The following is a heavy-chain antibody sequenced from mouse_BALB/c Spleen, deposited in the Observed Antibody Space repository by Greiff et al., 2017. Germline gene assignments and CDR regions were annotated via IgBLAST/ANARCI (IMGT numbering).Heavy chain of an antibody. Sequence: VQLQQSGAELVKPGASVKLSCTASGFTIKDTYMHWVKQRPEQGLEWIGRIDPANGNTKYDPKFQGKATITADTSSNTAYLQLSSLTSEDTAVYYCARDHYYGSSLAYWGQGTLVTVSA. J-gene: IGHJ3*01. CDR1: GFTIKDTY. CDR2: IDPANGNT. V-gene: IGHV14-3*02. CDR3: ARDHYYGSSLAY. D-gene: IGHD1-1*01.